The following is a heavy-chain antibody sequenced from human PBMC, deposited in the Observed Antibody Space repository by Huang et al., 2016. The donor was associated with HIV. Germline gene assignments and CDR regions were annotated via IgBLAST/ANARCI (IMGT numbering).Heavy chain of an antibody. J-gene: IGHJ5*02. CDR3: AKDRVAGTGHCFDP. CDR1: GFSFRSYT. CDR2: IRGSDNTT. V-gene: IGHV3-23*01. Sequence: EVKLLESGGGLVQPGGSLRLSCAASGFSFRSYTMTWVRQAPGKGWELGPSIRGSDNTTFYADSVKGRFTISRDNSKNTLYLQMKSLRVDDTAVYYCAKDRVAGTGHCFDPWGQGTLVTVSS. D-gene: IGHD6-19*01.